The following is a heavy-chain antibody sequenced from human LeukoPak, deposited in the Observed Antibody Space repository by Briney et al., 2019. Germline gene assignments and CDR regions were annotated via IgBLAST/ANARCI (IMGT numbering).Heavy chain of an antibody. Sequence: SETLSLTCTVSGGSISSYYWSWIRQPPGKGLEWIGYIYYSGSTNYNPSLKSRVTISVDTSKNQFSLKLSSVTAADTAVYYCARSRLTVSGSKKGAFDIWGQGTMVTVSS. D-gene: IGHD6-19*01. V-gene: IGHV4-59*08. CDR3: ARSRLTVSGSKKGAFDI. J-gene: IGHJ3*02. CDR1: GGSISSYY. CDR2: IYYSGST.